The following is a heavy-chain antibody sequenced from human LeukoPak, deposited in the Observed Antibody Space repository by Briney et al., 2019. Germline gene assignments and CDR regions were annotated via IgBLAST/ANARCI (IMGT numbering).Heavy chain of an antibody. Sequence: QPGGSLRLSCAVSGFTFSDHYMDWVRQAPGKGLEWVGRIRNKANSYTTEYAASVKGRFTISRDDSKNSLYLQMNSLKTEDTAVYYCARESSGSFDYWGQGTLVTVSS. CDR2: IRNKANSYTT. CDR1: GFTFSDHY. J-gene: IGHJ4*02. D-gene: IGHD1-26*01. V-gene: IGHV3-72*01. CDR3: ARESSGSFDY.